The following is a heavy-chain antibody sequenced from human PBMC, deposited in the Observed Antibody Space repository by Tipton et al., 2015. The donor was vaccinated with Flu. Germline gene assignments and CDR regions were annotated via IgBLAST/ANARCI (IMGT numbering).Heavy chain of an antibody. CDR3: ARRDYSNYVSEPKNWFDP. V-gene: IGHV4-4*09. D-gene: IGHD4-11*01. Sequence: TLSLTCTVSGGFFSSYYWNWIRQPPGKGLEWIGYIYHNQYTKYNPSLKSRVTMSVDTSKNQFSLRLVSMTATDTAVYYCARRDYSNYVSEPKNWFDPWGQGILVTVSS. J-gene: IGHJ5*02. CDR2: IYHNQYT. CDR1: GGFFSSYY.